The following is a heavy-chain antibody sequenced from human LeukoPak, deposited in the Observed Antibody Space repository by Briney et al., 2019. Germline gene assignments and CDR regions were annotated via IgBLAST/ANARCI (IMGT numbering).Heavy chain of an antibody. D-gene: IGHD6-13*01. Sequence: SQTLSLTCAISGDSVSSNSAAWNWIRQSPSRGLEWLGRTYYRSKWYNDYAVSVKSRITINPDTSKNQFSLQLNSVTPEDTAVYCCARVLVYEQQLVRRGEYYYYGMDVWGQGTTVTVSS. V-gene: IGHV6-1*01. CDR1: GDSVSSNSAA. CDR2: TYYRSKWYN. CDR3: ARVLVYEQQLVRRGEYYYYGMDV. J-gene: IGHJ6*02.